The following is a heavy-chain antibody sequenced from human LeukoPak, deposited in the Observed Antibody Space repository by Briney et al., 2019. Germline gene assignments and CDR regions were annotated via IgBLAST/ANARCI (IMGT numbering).Heavy chain of an antibody. CDR1: GLSFSNYA. J-gene: IGHJ5*02. CDR2: ISSGDDIT. CDR3: AKRPGKAAAGPFDP. Sequence: GGSLRLSCAASGLSFSNYAMTWVRQAPGKGLEWVSTISSGDDITYYADSVKGRFTIYRDNPKNTLYLQMYSLRAEDTAIYYCAKRPGKAAAGPFDPWGQGTLVTVSS. V-gene: IGHV3-23*01. D-gene: IGHD6-13*01.